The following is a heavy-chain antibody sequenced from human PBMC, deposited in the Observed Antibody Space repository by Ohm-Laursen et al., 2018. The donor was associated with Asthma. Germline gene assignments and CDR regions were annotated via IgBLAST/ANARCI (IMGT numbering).Heavy chain of an antibody. D-gene: IGHD2-15*01. V-gene: IGHV3-21*01. CDR2: ISTASTFI. J-gene: IGHJ4*02. CDR3: ARYEVEASTSRLDH. CDR1: GYTFSRYS. Sequence: SLRLSCTASGYTFSRYSIHWVRQVPGKGLEWVASISTASTFIYYADSVRGRFTTSRDNAKNSLYLQMNSLRVDDTAVYYCARYEVEASTSRLDHWGQGTLVTVSS.